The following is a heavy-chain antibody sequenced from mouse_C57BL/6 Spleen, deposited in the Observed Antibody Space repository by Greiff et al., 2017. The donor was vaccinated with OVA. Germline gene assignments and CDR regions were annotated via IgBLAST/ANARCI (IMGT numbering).Heavy chain of an antibody. Sequence: VQLQQPGTELVKPGASVKLSCKASGYTFTSYWMHWVKQRPGQGLEWIGNINSSNGGTNYNEKFKSKATLTVDKSSSTAYMQLSSLTSEDSAVYYCASTRDYDYDEFAYWGQGTLVTVSA. CDR1: GYTFTSYW. CDR3: ASTRDYDYDEFAY. D-gene: IGHD2-4*01. CDR2: INSSNGGT. J-gene: IGHJ3*01. V-gene: IGHV1-53*01.